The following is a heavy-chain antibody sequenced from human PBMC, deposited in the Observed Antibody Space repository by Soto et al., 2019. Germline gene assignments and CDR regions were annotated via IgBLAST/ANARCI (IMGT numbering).Heavy chain of an antibody. CDR1: GFTFNGAW. D-gene: IGHD3-16*01. CDR2: VKSKIDGGTI. V-gene: IGHV3-15*07. Sequence: EVQLVESGGGLVEPGGSLRLSCAASGFTFNGAWMNWVRQAPGKGLEWVGRVKSKIDGGTIDYAAPVKGRFTISRDDSRNTVSLQMNSLRTEDSDMYYCSADLPDWGAYAFDYWGQGTLVTVSS. J-gene: IGHJ4*02. CDR3: SADLPDWGAYAFDY.